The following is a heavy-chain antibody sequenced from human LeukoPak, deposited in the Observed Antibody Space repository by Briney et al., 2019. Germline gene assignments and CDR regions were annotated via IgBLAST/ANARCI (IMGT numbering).Heavy chain of an antibody. D-gene: IGHD6-13*01. CDR1: GFTFSSYS. Sequence: XAAXGFTFSSYSMNWVRQAPGKGLEWVSSISSSSSYIYYADSVKGGFTISRDNAKNSLYMQMNRLRAEDTAVYYCARDRAAAGVPPRRRFDPWGQGTLVTVSS. J-gene: IGHJ5*02. CDR3: ARDRAAAGVPPRRRFDP. CDR2: ISSSSSYI. V-gene: IGHV3-21*01.